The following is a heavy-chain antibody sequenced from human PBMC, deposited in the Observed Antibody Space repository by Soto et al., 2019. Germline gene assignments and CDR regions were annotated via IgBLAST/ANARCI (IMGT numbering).Heavy chain of an antibody. CDR3: ARDPDYGDYLDLKWFDP. V-gene: IGHV3-21*01. D-gene: IGHD4-17*01. CDR1: GFAFSTYS. Sequence: EVRLVESGGGLVKPGGSLRLSCAASGFAFSTYSMNWVRQAPGKGLEWVSSISSTGTYIYYADSVKGRFIISRDNAKNSLFLQMTSLGADDTAVYYCARDPDYGDYLDLKWFDPWGQGTLVTVSS. J-gene: IGHJ5*02. CDR2: ISSTGTYI.